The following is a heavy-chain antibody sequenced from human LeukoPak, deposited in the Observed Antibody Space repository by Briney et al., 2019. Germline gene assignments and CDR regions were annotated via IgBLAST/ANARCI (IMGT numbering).Heavy chain of an antibody. CDR2: IIPLTGRG. D-gene: IGHD3-3*01. CDR3: AKAPVRSSDFWRKGEHWFDR. CDR1: GDTLNIFD. J-gene: IGHJ5*02. V-gene: IGHV1-69*05. Sequence: SVKVSCKFSGDTLNIFDINWVRQAPGQGLEWMGEIIPLTGRGDYAQKLQGRVTMTTDESTSTVFMEMSNLGSEDTAVYYCAKAPVRSSDFWRKGEHWFDRWGQGTLVTVSS.